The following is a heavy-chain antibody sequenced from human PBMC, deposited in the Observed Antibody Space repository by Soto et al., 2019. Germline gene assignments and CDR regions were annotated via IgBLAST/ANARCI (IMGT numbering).Heavy chain of an antibody. CDR3: ARLPKGSVVTG. V-gene: IGHV3-48*02. CDR1: GFSFRDHS. CDR2: ISSSSENI. Sequence: VQLVESGGGVVSPGGSLRLSCVGSGFSFRDHSMHWVRQPPGKGLQWISYISSSSENIYYADSVKGRFTVSRDNAKNTLFLQMNSLRDDDSAIYYCARLPKGSVVTGWGQGSLVTVSS. D-gene: IGHD2-21*02. J-gene: IGHJ4*01.